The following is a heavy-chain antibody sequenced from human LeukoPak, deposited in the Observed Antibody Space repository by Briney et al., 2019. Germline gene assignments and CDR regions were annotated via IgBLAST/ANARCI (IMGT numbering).Heavy chain of an antibody. V-gene: IGHV1-69*13. CDR3: ARVGSGHCSSTSCSMQNWFDP. CDR2: IIPIFGTA. Sequence: SVKVSCKASGGTFSSYAISWVRQAPGQWLEWMGGIIPIFGTANYAQKFQGRVTITADESTSTAYMELSSLRSEDTAVYYCARVGSGHCSSTSCSMQNWFDPWGQGTLVTVSS. D-gene: IGHD2-2*01. CDR1: GGTFSSYA. J-gene: IGHJ5*02.